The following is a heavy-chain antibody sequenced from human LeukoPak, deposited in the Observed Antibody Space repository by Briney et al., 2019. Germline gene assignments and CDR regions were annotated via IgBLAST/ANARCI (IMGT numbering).Heavy chain of an antibody. D-gene: IGHD3-10*01. V-gene: IGHV1-2*04. J-gene: IGHJ4*02. Sequence: QAPGQGXEWMGWINPNSGGTNYAQKFQGWVTMTRDTSISTAYMELSRLRSDDTAVYYCARESYGSGSYLFGYWGQGTLVTVSS. CDR2: INPNSGGT. CDR3: ARESYGSGSYLFGY.